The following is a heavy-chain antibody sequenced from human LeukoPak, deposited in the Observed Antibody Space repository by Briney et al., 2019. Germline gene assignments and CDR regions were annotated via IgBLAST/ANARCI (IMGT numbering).Heavy chain of an antibody. CDR3: AKSPWYSSSWPIDY. D-gene: IGHD6-13*01. CDR1: GFTFSSYA. J-gene: IGHJ4*02. CDR2: ISGSGGST. V-gene: IGHV3-23*01. Sequence: GGSLRLSCAASGFTFSSYAMCWVRQAPGKGLEWVSAISGSGGSTYYADSVKGWFTISRDNSKNTLYLQMNSLRAEDTAVYYCAKSPWYSSSWPIDYWGQGTLVTVSS.